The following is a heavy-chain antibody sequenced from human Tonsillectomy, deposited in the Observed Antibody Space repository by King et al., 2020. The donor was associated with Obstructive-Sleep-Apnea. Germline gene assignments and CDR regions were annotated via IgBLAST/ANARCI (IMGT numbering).Heavy chain of an antibody. CDR3: AKAQYTTSWSPPFDY. V-gene: IGHV3-30*18. Sequence: VQLVESGGGVVQPGRSLRLSCAASGFAFSNYGMHWVRQAPGKGLEWVAVISYDGSNNYYADSVKGRFTISRDNSKNTLYLQMNSLRVEDTAVYYSAKAQYTTSWSPPFDYWGQGTLVTVSS. CDR1: GFAFSNYG. J-gene: IGHJ4*02. CDR2: ISYDGSNN. D-gene: IGHD6-13*01.